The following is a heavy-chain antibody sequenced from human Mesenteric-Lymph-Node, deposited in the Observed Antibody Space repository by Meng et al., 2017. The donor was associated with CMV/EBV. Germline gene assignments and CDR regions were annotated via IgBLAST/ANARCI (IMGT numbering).Heavy chain of an antibody. Sequence: TFTSYGSSWVRQAPGQGLEWMGWISAYNGNTNYAQKLQGRVTMTTDTSTSTAYMELRSLRSDDTAVYYCARVGYCSSLGCFLRGWFDPWAQGTLVTVSS. D-gene: IGHD2-2*01. V-gene: IGHV1-18*04. CDR3: ARVGYCSSLGCFLRGWFDP. J-gene: IGHJ5*02. CDR2: ISAYNGNT. CDR1: TFTSYG.